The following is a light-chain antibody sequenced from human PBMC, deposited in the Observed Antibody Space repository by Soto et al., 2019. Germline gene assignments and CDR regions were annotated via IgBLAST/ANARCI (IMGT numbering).Light chain of an antibody. CDR1: SSDVGAFNY. J-gene: IGLJ1*01. CDR3: CLYIGATTYV. CDR2: EGH. Sequence: QSVLTQPASVSGSPGQAITISCSGTSSDVGAFNYVSWYQQHPGKAPKVMISEGHRRPSGVPDRFSGSTSVNSAPLTISGLQADDEADYYCCLYIGATTYVFGTGTKVTVL. V-gene: IGLV2-23*01.